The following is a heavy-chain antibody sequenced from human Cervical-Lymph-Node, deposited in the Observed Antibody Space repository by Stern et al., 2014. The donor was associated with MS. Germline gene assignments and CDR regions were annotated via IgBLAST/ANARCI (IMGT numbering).Heavy chain of an antibody. J-gene: IGHJ4*02. CDR3: ARGHWELLGNNYFDS. D-gene: IGHD1-26*01. CDR2: LHASGAT. V-gene: IGHV4-61*02. CDR1: GASISSGTSY. Sequence: VQLVESGPGLVKPSQTLSLTCTVSGASISSGTSYWSWIRQPAGGGLEWIGRLHASGATYYNPSLKSRVPISGATSKNQFSLNLNSVTAADTAVYYCARGHWELLGNNYFDSWGQGTLVTVSS.